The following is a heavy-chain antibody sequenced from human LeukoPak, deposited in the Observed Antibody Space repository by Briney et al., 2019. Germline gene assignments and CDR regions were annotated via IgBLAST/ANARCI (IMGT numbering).Heavy chain of an antibody. V-gene: IGHV4-39*01. Sequence: SETLSLTCTVSGGSISSRSYYWGWIRQPPGKGLEWIGSIYYSGSTYYNPSLKSRVTISVDTSKNQFSLKLSSVTAADTAVYYCARLGSHEVYYFDYWGQGTLVTVSS. CDR3: ARLGSHEVYYFDY. CDR1: GGSISSRSYY. J-gene: IGHJ4*02. D-gene: IGHD3-16*01. CDR2: IYYSGST.